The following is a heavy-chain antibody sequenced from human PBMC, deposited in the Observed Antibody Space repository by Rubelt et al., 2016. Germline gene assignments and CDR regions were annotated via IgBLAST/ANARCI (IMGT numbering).Heavy chain of an antibody. V-gene: IGHV3-23*04. D-gene: IGHD4-23*01. CDR3: AKDGYGGKRVFDY. J-gene: IGHJ4*02. CDR2: IGGSGGTT. CDR1: GFTFSSYS. Sequence: EVQLVESGGGLVKPGGSLRLSCAASGFTFSSYSMNWVRQAPGKGLEWVAAIGGSGGTTYYADSVKGWFTISSDKSKNTRYLQMNSLRAEDTAIYYCAKDGYGGKRVFDYWGQGTLVTVSS.